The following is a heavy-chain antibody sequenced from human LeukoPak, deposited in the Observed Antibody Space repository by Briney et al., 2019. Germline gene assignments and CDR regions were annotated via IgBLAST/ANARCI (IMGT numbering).Heavy chain of an antibody. V-gene: IGHV1-69*01. D-gene: IGHD4-11*01. Sequence: SVKVSCKASGGTFSDFAISWVRQAPGQGLEWLGGIIPAFGTPNYAQDFQGRVTITADESTGTAYMELSSLRSEDTAVYYCARDIGRTTITYYYYMDVWGKGTTVTVS. CDR2: IIPAFGTP. J-gene: IGHJ6*03. CDR1: GGTFSDFA. CDR3: ARDIGRTTITYYYYMDV.